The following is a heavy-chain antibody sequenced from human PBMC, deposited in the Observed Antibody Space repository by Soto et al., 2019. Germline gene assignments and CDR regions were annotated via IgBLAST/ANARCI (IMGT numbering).Heavy chain of an antibody. CDR2: IYYSGST. D-gene: IGHD2-8*01. CDR3: ARHERGPSFSPGVI. V-gene: IGHV4-39*01. J-gene: IGHJ6*02. CDR1: GGSISSSSYY. Sequence: QLQLQESGPGLGKPSDTLSLTCTVSGGSISSSSYYWGWIRQPPGKGLEWIGSIYYSGSTYYNPSLNSRVTKSVDTSKNQFSLKLSSVTAADTAVYYCARHERGPSFSPGVIWGQGTTVTVSS.